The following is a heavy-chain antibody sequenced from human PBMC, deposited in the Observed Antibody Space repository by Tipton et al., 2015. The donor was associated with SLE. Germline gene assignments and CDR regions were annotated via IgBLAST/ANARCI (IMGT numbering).Heavy chain of an antibody. V-gene: IGHV3-23*01. J-gene: IGHJ2*01. CDR3: AKDDAPSGGYLDL. CDR2: VNSDDKT. D-gene: IGHD3-16*02. Sequence: SLRLPCVASGFTFSNYGMSWVRQAPGRGPEWVSRVNSDDKTAYPDSVKGRFTVSIDNPRNTLYLQMNNLRVEDTAIYYCAKDDAPSGGYLDLWGRGTLVTVSS. CDR1: GFTFSNYG.